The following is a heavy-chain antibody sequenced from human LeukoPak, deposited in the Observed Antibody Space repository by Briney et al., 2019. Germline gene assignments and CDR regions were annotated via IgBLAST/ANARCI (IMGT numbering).Heavy chain of an antibody. CDR2: ISGSGGST. CDR1: GFTFSSYG. Sequence: GGSLRLSCAASGFTFSSYGMSWVRQAPGKGLEWVSAISGSGGSTYYADSVKGRFTISRDNSKNTLYLQMNSLRAEDTAVYYCAKDRSGSYRRYYFDYWGQGTLVTVSS. CDR3: AKDRSGSYRRYYFDY. V-gene: IGHV3-23*01. J-gene: IGHJ4*02. D-gene: IGHD1-26*01.